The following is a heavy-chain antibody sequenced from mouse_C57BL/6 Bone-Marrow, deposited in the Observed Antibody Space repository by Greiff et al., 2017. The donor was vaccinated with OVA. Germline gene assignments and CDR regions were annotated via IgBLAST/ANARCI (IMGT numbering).Heavy chain of an antibody. Sequence: QVQLQQPGAELVKPGASVKVSCKASGYTFTSYWMHWVKQRPGQGLAWIGRIHPSDSDTNYNQKFKGKATLTVDKSSSTAYRQLSSLTSEDSAVDYCAIYMTTVAYEGYFDVWGTGTTVTVSS. CDR2: IHPSDSDT. J-gene: IGHJ1*03. V-gene: IGHV1-74*01. CDR1: GYTFTSYW. CDR3: AIYMTTVAYEGYFDV. D-gene: IGHD1-1*01.